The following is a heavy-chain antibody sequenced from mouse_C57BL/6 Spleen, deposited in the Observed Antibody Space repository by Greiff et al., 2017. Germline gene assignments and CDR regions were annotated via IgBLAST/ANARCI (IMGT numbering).Heavy chain of an antibody. J-gene: IGHJ3*01. V-gene: IGHV1-80*01. CDR2: IYPGDGDT. Sequence: VKLMESGAELVKPGASVKISCKASGYAFSSYWMNWVKQRPGKGIEWIGQIYPGDGDTNYNGKFKGKATLTADKSSSTAYMQLSSLTSEDSAVYFCARRGDYGWFAYWGQGTLVTVSA. D-gene: IGHD2-4*01. CDR3: ARRGDYGWFAY. CDR1: GYAFSSYW.